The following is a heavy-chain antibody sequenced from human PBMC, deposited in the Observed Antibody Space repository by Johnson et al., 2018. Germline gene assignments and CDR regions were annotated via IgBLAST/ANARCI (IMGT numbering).Heavy chain of an antibody. J-gene: IGHJ4*02. CDR2: VYYTGNT. CDR1: GVSIGTYY. V-gene: IGHV4-59*01. CDR3: ARGRYGALSPFVS. D-gene: IGHD3-10*01. Sequence: QVQLQESGPGLVKPSETLLLTCTVSGVSIGTYYWSWIRQSPERGLEWIGYVYYTGNTKYNPSLKSRVTISVDTSRDQFSLRLTSVTAAATAVYSCARGRYGALSPFVSGGQGTLVTVSS.